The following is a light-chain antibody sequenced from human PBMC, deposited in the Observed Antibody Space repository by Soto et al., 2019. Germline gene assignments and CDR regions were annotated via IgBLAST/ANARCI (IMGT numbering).Light chain of an antibody. CDR1: QSVSSTY. CDR2: GAS. V-gene: IGKV3-20*01. CDR3: QQYGSSLYT. Sequence: EIVLTQSPGTLSLSPGERATLSCRASQSVSSTYLAWYQQKPGQPPRLLIYGASSRATGIPDRFSGSGSGTDFTLTINRLEPEDFAVYYCQQYGSSLYTFGQGPRWIS. J-gene: IGKJ2*01.